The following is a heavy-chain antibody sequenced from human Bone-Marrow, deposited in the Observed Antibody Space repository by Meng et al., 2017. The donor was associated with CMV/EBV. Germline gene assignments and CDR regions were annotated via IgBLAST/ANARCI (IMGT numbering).Heavy chain of an antibody. CDR1: GGSFSGYF. V-gene: IGHV4-34*01. Sequence: SETLSLTCAVYGGSFSGYFWSWIRQPPGKGLEWIGEIAHSGSTNYNPSLKSRVTISVDTSKNQFSLKLSSVTAADTAVYYCARGPGITIFGVVFYYYGMDVWGQGTTVTVSS. CDR2: IAHSGST. D-gene: IGHD3-3*01. CDR3: ARGPGITIFGVVFYYYGMDV. J-gene: IGHJ6*01.